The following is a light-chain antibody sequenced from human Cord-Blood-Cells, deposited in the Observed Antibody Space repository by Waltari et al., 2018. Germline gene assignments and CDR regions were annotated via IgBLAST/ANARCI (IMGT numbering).Light chain of an antibody. V-gene: IGLV2-11*01. CDR3: CSYAGGYTWV. CDR1: SSDVGGYNY. CDR2: DDS. Sequence: QSALTQPRSVSGSPGQSVTISCTGTSSDVGGYNYVSWYQQHPGKTPKLMIYDDSKRPSGAPDRFYGSKSGYTASLTISGLQAEDEADYYCCSYAGGYTWVFGGGTKLTVL. J-gene: IGLJ3*02.